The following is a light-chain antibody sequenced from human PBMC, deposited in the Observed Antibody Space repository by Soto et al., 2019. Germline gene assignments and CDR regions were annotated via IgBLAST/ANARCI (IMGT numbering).Light chain of an antibody. V-gene: IGLV1-44*01. Sequence: QTVVTQSPSASGTPGQRVTISCSGSSSNIGSNTVNWYQQLPGTAPKLLIHSNNQRPSGVPDRFSGSKSGTSASLAISGLQSEDEADYYCAAWDDSLNGYVFGTGTKLTVL. J-gene: IGLJ1*01. CDR1: SSNIGSNT. CDR2: SNN. CDR3: AAWDDSLNGYV.